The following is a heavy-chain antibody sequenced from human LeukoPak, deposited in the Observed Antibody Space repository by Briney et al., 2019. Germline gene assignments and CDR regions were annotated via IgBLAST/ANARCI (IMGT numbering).Heavy chain of an antibody. CDR2: IYSGGST. Sequence: PGGSLRLSCAASGFTFRSRWMSWVRQAPGKGLEWVSVIYSGGSTYYADSVKGRFTISRDNSKNTLYLQMNSLRAEDTAVYYCARDRGPAGNYYYYGMDVWGQGTTVTVSS. J-gene: IGHJ6*02. D-gene: IGHD6-19*01. CDR1: GFTFRSRW. CDR3: ARDRGPAGNYYYYGMDV. V-gene: IGHV3-53*01.